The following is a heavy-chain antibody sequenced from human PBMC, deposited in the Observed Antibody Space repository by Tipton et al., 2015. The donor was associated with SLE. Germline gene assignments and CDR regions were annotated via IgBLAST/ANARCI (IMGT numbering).Heavy chain of an antibody. J-gene: IGHJ4*02. CDR3: ARGGWNDFWSGYSTGYFDY. V-gene: IGHV4-39*07. CDR2: IYYSGST. D-gene: IGHD3-3*01. Sequence: TLSLTCTVSGGSISSSRYFWGWIRQPPGKGLEWIGNIYYSGSTYYNPSLKSRVTISVDTSKNQFSLKLSSVTAADTAVYYCARGGWNDFWSGYSTGYFDYWGQGTLVTVSS. CDR1: GGSISSSRYF.